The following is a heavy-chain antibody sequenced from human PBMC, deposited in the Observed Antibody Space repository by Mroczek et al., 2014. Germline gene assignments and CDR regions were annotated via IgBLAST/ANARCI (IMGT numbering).Heavy chain of an antibody. Sequence: QVQLQQWGAGLLKPSETLSLTCAVYGGSFSGYYWSWIRQPPGKGLEWIGEINHSGSTNYNPSLKSRVTISVDTSKNQFSLKLSSVTAADTAVYYCARGNSFLVVPAAIRAHYYYYGMDVVGPRDHGHRLL. D-gene: IGHD2-2*02. J-gene: IGHJ6*02. V-gene: IGHV4-34*01. CDR3: ARGNSFLVVPAAIRAHYYYYGMDV. CDR2: INHSGST. CDR1: GGSFSGYY.